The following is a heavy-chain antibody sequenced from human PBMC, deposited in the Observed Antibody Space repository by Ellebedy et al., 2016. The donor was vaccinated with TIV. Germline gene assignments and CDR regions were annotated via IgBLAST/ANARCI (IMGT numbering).Heavy chain of an antibody. Sequence: GESLKISCAASGFTFSSYAMHWVRQAPGKGLEWVAVISYDGSNKYYADSAKGRFTISRDNSKNTLYLQMNSLRAEDTAVYYCAREWVYWGQGTLVTVSS. V-gene: IGHV3-30-3*01. CDR1: GFTFSSYA. CDR2: ISYDGSNK. CDR3: AREWVY. J-gene: IGHJ4*02.